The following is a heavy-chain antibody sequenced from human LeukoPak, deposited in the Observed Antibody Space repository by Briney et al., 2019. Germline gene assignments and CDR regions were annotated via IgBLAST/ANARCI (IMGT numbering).Heavy chain of an antibody. CDR2: IYYSGST. CDR3: ARVVAVAGLRGYYYYMDV. Sequence: SETLSLTCTVSGGSISSTNYYWGWIRQPPGKGLEWIGSIYYSGSTNYNPSLKSRVTISVDTSKNQFSLKLSSVTAADTAVYYCARVVAVAGLRGYYYYMDVWGKGTTVTISS. CDR1: GGSISSTNYY. J-gene: IGHJ6*03. V-gene: IGHV4-39*07. D-gene: IGHD6-19*01.